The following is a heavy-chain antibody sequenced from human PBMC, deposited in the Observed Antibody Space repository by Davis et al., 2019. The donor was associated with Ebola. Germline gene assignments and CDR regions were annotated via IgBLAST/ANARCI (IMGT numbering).Heavy chain of an antibody. CDR1: GGSISSSNW. V-gene: IGHV4-4*02. Sequence: MPSETLSLTCAVSGGSISSSNWWSWVRQPPGKGLEWMGYIYYSGSTNYNPSLKSRVTISVDTSKNQFSLKLSSVTAADTAVYFCARCGGDCYGLDYWGQGTLVTVSS. CDR3: ARCGGDCYGLDY. D-gene: IGHD2-21*02. CDR2: IYYSGST. J-gene: IGHJ4*02.